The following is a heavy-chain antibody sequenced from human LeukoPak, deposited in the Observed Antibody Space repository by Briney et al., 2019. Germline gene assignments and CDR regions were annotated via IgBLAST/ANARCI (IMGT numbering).Heavy chain of an antibody. Sequence: SETLSLTCTVSEVSISGSSYYWGWLRQPPGKGLKWMGSICYSGTTYYNPSLKSRVTISVDTSKNQFSLKLTSLTAADTAIYYCARPRVAAATHDLFHNWGQGILVTVSS. CDR2: ICYSGTT. CDR3: ARPRVAAATHDLFHN. CDR1: EVSISGSSYY. D-gene: IGHD2-2*01. J-gene: IGHJ4*02. V-gene: IGHV4-39*01.